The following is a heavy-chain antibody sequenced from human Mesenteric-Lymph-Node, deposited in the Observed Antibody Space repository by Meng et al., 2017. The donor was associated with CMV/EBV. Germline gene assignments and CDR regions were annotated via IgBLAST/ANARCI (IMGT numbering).Heavy chain of an antibody. CDR2: IYYSGST. CDR1: GGSISSSSYY. Sequence: SETLSLTCTVSGGSISSSSYYWGWIRQPPGKGLEWIGSIYYSGSTYYNPSLKSRVTISVDTSKNQFPLKLSSVTAADTAVYYCAGTGSYDRDAFDIWGQGTMVTVSS. D-gene: IGHD1-26*01. CDR3: AGTGSYDRDAFDI. J-gene: IGHJ3*02. V-gene: IGHV4-39*06.